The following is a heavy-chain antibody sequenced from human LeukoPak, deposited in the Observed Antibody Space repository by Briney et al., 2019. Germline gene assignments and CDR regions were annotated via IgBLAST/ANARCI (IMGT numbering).Heavy chain of an antibody. V-gene: IGHV6-1*01. Sequence: SQTLSLTFAISGDSGSSNSDNWNWIRQSPSRGLEWLGRTYYRSRWYNEYAPSVEGRIAFNPDTSKNQFSLQLNSVTAADTAVYYCAIYYYDSSGYLLAFDIWGQGTMVTVSS. CDR2: TYYRSRWYN. D-gene: IGHD3-22*01. CDR3: AIYYYDSSGYLLAFDI. CDR1: GDSGSSNSDN. J-gene: IGHJ3*02.